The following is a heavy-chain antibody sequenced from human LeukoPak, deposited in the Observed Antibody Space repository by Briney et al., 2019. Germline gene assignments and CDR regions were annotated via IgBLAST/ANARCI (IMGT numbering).Heavy chain of an antibody. CDR2: IYTSGST. CDR3: ARERWSNWFDP. D-gene: IGHD2-15*01. V-gene: IGHV4-4*07. Sequence: PSETLSLTCPVSGGSISSYYWSWIRQPAGKGLEWIGRIYTSGSTNYNPSLKSRVTMSVDTSKNQFSLKLNSMTAADTAVYYCARERWSNWFDPWGQGTLVTVSS. CDR1: GGSISSYY. J-gene: IGHJ5*02.